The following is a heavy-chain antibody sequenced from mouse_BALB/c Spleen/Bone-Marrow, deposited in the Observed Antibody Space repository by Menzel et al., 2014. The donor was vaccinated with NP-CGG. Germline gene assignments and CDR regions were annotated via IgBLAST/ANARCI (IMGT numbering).Heavy chain of an antibody. CDR2: IWAGGST. V-gene: IGHV2-9*02. J-gene: IGHJ3*01. CDR1: GFSLTNYG. Sequence: VQLQQSGPGLVAPSQRLSITCTVSGFSLTNYGVHWVRQPPGKGLEWLGIIWAGGSTNYNSALMSRLSISKDNSKSQVFLKMNSLQTDDTAMYYCAREGNLAYWGQGTLVTVSA. CDR3: AREGNLAY. D-gene: IGHD2-1*01.